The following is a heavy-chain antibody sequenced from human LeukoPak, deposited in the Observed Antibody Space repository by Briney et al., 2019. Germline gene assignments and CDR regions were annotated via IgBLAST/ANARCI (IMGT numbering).Heavy chain of an antibody. D-gene: IGHD2-8*01. Sequence: PGGSLRLSCAASGFTVHSNYMSWVRQPPGKGLEWIGESNHRGGTNDNPSLKSRVTISLDTSKNQFSLKLSSVTAADTAVYYCARGTLYNGVNLKGGWYFDLWGRGTLVTVSS. V-gene: IGHV4-34*01. CDR3: ARGTLYNGVNLKGGWYFDL. CDR1: GFTVHSNY. J-gene: IGHJ2*01. CDR2: SNHRGGT.